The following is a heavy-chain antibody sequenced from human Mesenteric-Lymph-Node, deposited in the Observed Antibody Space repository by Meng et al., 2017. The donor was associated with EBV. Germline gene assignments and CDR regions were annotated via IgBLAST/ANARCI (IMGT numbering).Heavy chain of an antibody. D-gene: IGHD2-2*01. J-gene: IGHJ5*02. CDR2: IHHSETA. CDR3: ARQGYCRTTTCSTWFDP. CDR1: GGSFSGYS. V-gene: IGHV4-34*01. Sequence: QVRLQQVGAGLLKPSETLSLTCVIYGGSFSGYSWNWIRQAPGKGLEWIGKIHHSETADYNPSLEDRVIISADTSKNQFSLKLTSVTSADTAVYYCARQGYCRTTTCSTWFDPWGQGTLVTVSS.